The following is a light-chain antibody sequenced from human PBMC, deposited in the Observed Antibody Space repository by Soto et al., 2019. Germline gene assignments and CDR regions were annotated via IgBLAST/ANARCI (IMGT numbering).Light chain of an antibody. V-gene: IGKV3-15*01. CDR3: QQYNNWPFT. J-gene: IGKJ2*01. Sequence: EIVMTQSPATLSVSPGERATLSCRASQSVSSNLAWYQQKPGQAPRLLIYGASTRVTGIPARFSGSGSGTEFTLTISSLQSEDLAVYYCQQYNNWPFTFGQGTKLEIK. CDR1: QSVSSN. CDR2: GAS.